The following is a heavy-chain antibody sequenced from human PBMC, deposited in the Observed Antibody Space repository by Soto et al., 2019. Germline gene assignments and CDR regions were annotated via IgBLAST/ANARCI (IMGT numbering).Heavy chain of an antibody. V-gene: IGHV1-69*04. Sequence: ASVKVSCKASGGTFSSYTISWVRQAPGQGLEWMGRIIPILGIANYAQKFQGRVTITADKSTSTAYMELSSLRSEDTAVYYCAREKQAGTRVGDAFAIWGQGTMVTVSS. CDR1: GGTFSSYT. D-gene: IGHD1-1*01. CDR2: IIPILGIA. CDR3: AREKQAGTRVGDAFAI. J-gene: IGHJ3*02.